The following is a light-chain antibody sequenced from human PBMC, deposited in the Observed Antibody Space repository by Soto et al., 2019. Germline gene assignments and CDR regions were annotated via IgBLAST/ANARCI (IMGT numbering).Light chain of an antibody. CDR1: SSNIGAGYD. Sequence: QSVLTQPPSMSGAPGQRVTISCTGSSSNIGAGYDVHWYQQHPGTAPKLLIFDNNNRPSGVPDRFSGSKSDTSTSLAITSLQAEDEADYYCQSFDTSLSGFVVFGGGTKVTVL. CDR3: QSFDTSLSGFVV. V-gene: IGLV1-40*01. CDR2: DNN. J-gene: IGLJ2*01.